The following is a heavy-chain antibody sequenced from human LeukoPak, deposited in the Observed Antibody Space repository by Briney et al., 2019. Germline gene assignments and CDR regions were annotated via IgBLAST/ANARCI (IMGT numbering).Heavy chain of an antibody. J-gene: IGHJ4*02. CDR2: IYCVDDK. CDR3: AHRRDWGWDFDY. Sequence: SGPTLLYPAPTLALTCTYSLFSVSNRPAGGGGIGQPPGNALEWLALIYCVDDKYYSPSLKSIITITMDTSKHRVDLTNTNYYPVDTDTSYCAHRRDWGWDFDYWGQGTLVTVSS. V-gene: IGHV2-5*02. CDR1: LFSVSNRPAG. D-gene: IGHD7-27*01.